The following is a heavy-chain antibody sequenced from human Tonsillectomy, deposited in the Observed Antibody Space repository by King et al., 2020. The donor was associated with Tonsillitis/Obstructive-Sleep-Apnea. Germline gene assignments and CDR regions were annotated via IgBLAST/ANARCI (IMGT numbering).Heavy chain of an antibody. CDR3: ARDWGYCSSTSCLDDAFNL. CDR2: ISSRGSTI. CDR1: GFTFSSYE. J-gene: IGHJ3*01. Sequence: QLVQSGGGLVQPGGSLRLSCAASGFTFSSYEMNWVRQAPGKGLEWVSYISSRGSTIYYADSVKGRFTISRDNAKNSLYLQMNSLRAEGTAVYYCARDWGYCSSTSCLDDAFNLWGQGTMVTVSS. D-gene: IGHD2-2*01. V-gene: IGHV3-48*03.